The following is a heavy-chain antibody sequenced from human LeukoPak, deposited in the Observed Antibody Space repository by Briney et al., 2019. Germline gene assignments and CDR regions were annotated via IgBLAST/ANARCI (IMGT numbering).Heavy chain of an antibody. V-gene: IGHV1-18*01. Sequence: GASVKVSCKASGYTFTSYGISWVRQAPGQGLEWMGWISAYNGNINYAQKLQGRVTMTTDTSTSTAYMELRSLRSDDTAVYYCARDGRIAVAGSQDYFDYWGQGTLVTVSS. CDR2: ISAYNGNI. CDR1: GYTFTSYG. D-gene: IGHD6-19*01. CDR3: ARDGRIAVAGSQDYFDY. J-gene: IGHJ4*02.